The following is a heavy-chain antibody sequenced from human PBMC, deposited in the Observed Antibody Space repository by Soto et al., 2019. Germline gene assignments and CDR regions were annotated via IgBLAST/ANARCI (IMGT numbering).Heavy chain of an antibody. Sequence: GESLKISCKGSGYSFTTYWIGWVRQVPGKGLEWMGVIYPADSDTRYSPSFQGQVTFSVDKSLTTAYLQWNNLKASDTARYYCARQRDWIVVFDFWGEGTLVSVSS. CDR3: ARQRDWIVVFDF. J-gene: IGHJ4*02. D-gene: IGHD1-1*01. CDR1: GYSFTTYW. CDR2: IYPADSDT. V-gene: IGHV5-51*01.